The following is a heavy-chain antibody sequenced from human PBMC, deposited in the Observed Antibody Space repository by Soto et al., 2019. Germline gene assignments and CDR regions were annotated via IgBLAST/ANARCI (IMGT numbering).Heavy chain of an antibody. CDR2: INAGNGNT. J-gene: IGHJ6*02. CDR3: ARDLLWFGESHYDYGMDV. CDR1: GYTFTSYA. D-gene: IGHD3-10*01. V-gene: IGHV1-3*05. Sequence: QVQLVQSGAEEKKPGASVKVSCKASGYTFTSYAMHWVRQAPGQRLEWMGWINAGNGNTKYSQKFQGRVTITRDTSASTAYMEVSSLRSEDTAVYYCARDLLWFGESHYDYGMDVWGQGTTVTVSS.